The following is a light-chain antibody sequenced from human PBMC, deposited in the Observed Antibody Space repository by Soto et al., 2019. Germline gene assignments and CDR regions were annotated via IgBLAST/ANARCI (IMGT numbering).Light chain of an antibody. Sequence: DIRLTQSPSFLSASAGDRVTITCRASQGISSYLAWYQQRAGKAPKFLMYAAPTLQSGVPSRFSGSGSGTEFALTISSLQPEDFATYYCQQLKNYPLTFGGGTKVEI. V-gene: IGKV1-9*01. CDR3: QQLKNYPLT. CDR1: QGISSY. CDR2: AAP. J-gene: IGKJ4*01.